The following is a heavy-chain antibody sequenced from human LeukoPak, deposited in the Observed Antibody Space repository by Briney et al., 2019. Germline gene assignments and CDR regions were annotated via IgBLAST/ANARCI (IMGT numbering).Heavy chain of an antibody. D-gene: IGHD6-13*01. V-gene: IGHV3-11*01. Sequence: GGSLRLSCAASGFTFSDYYMSWIRQAPGKGLEWVSYISSSGSTIYYADSVKGRFTISRDNAKNSLYLQMNSLRAEDTAVYYCARELIGAAAGVNWFDPWGQGTLVTVSS. CDR2: ISSSGSTI. CDR1: GFTFSDYY. J-gene: IGHJ5*02. CDR3: ARELIGAAAGVNWFDP.